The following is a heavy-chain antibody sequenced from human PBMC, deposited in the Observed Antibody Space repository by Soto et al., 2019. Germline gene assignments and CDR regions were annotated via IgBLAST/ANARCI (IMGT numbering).Heavy chain of an antibody. CDR3: ARTVTTPNKRYFTRLYNDY. CDR2: IYYGGTT. Sequence: SETLSLTCAVSGGSISSGGYSWSWIRQPPGKGLEWIGYIYYGGTTNYNPSLKSRVTMSVNTSKNQFSLRLSSMTTADTAVYYCARTVTTPNKRYFTRLYNDYCGEGTLVTVSS. D-gene: IGHD1-1*01. V-gene: IGHV4-61*08. J-gene: IGHJ4*02. CDR1: GGSISSGGYS.